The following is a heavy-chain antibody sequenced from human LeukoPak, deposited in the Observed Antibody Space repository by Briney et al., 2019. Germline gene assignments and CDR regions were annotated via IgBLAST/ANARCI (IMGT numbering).Heavy chain of an antibody. J-gene: IGHJ4*02. V-gene: IGHV6-1*01. CDR2: TYYRSKWKN. CDR1: GDSVSSNSAC. CDR3: TREGGGAEAALDY. D-gene: IGHD6-19*01. Sequence: SQTLSLTCVISGDSVSSNSACWNWIRQSPSRGLEWLGRTYYRSKWKNDYAVSVKSRITINPDTSKNQFSLQLNSVTPDDTAVYYCTREGGGAEAALDYWGQGTLVTVFS.